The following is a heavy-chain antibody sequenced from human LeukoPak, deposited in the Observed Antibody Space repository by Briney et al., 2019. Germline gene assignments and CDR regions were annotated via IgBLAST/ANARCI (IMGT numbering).Heavy chain of an antibody. CDR3: TTSPLYYYGSGTPYY. Sequence: PGGSLRLSCAASGFTFSNAWMSWVRQAPGKGLEWVGRIKSKADGGAPDYAAPVKGRFTISRDDSKNTLDLQMNSLKTEDTAVYYCTTSPLYYYGSGTPYYWGQGTLVTVSS. D-gene: IGHD3-10*01. V-gene: IGHV3-15*01. CDR2: IKSKADGGAP. J-gene: IGHJ4*02. CDR1: GFTFSNAW.